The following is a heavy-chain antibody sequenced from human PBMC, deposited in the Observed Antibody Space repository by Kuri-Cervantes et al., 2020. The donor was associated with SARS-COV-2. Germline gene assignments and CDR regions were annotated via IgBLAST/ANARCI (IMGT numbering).Heavy chain of an antibody. J-gene: IGHJ6*02. V-gene: IGHV3-48*03. CDR3: AKDLEYSSSHYYGMDV. CDR1: GFTFSSYE. D-gene: IGHD6-6*01. Sequence: GGSLRLSCAASGFTFSSYEMNWVRQAPGKGLEWVSYISSSGSTVYYADSVKGRFTISRDNAKNSLYLQMNSLRAEDTAVYYCAKDLEYSSSHYYGMDVWGQGTTVTVSS. CDR2: ISSSGSTV.